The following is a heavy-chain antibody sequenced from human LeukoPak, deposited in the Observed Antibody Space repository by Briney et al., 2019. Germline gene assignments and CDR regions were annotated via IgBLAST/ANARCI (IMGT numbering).Heavy chain of an antibody. Sequence: GRSLRLSCEVSGFTFSRYGMHWVRQAPGKGLEWVAVIWSDGKNKYYSDSVKGRFTNSRDNSKNTLSLQMNSLRAEDTAVYYCARDFGGSRYFFDYWGHGTLVTVSS. CDR1: GFTFSRYG. CDR2: IWSDGKNK. V-gene: IGHV3-33*01. J-gene: IGHJ4*01. CDR3: ARDFGGSRYFFDY. D-gene: IGHD1-26*01.